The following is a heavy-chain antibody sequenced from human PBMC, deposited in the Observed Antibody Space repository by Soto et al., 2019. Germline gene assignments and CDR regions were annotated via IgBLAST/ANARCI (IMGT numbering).Heavy chain of an antibody. CDR2: IYSGGST. D-gene: IGHD2-15*01. Sequence: GGSLRLSCAASGFTFSSYGMHWVRQAPGKGLEWVSVIYSGGSTYYADSVKGRFTISRDNSKNTLYLQMNSLRAEDTAVYYCARAVGILYAFDIWGQGTMVT. V-gene: IGHV3-66*01. CDR3: ARAVGILYAFDI. CDR1: GFTFSSYG. J-gene: IGHJ3*02.